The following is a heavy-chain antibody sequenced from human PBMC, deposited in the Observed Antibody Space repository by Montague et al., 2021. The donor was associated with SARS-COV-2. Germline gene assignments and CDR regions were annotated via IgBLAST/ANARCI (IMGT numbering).Heavy chain of an antibody. D-gene: IGHD1-1*01. J-gene: IGHJ4*02. CDR2: ITGSGSNT. V-gene: IGHV3-23*01. CDR3: ARQNWSDGGDY. Sequence: SLRLSCAASGFAFSNYAMSWVRQAPGKGLEWVSAITGSGSNTYYADSMKGRFTIFRDNSRSTLYLQINSLRAEDTAVYYCARQNWSDGGDYRGQGTLVTVSS. CDR1: GFAFSNYA.